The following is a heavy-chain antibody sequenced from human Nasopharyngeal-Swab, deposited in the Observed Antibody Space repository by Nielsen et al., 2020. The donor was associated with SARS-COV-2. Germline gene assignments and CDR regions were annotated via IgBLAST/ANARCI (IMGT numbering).Heavy chain of an antibody. CDR1: GFTVSSNF. J-gene: IGHJ4*02. CDR3: AEQWLVYY. Sequence: GESLKISCAASGFTVSSNFMNWVRQAPGKGLEWVSVIYSGGYTYYADSVKGRFTISRDNSKNTLYLQMNSLRAEDTAVYYCAEQWLVYYWGQGTLVTVSS. V-gene: IGHV3-53*01. CDR2: IYSGGYT. D-gene: IGHD6-19*01.